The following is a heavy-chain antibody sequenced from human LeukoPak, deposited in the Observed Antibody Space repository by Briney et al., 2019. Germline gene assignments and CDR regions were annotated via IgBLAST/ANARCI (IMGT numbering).Heavy chain of an antibody. CDR2: IYYSGST. CDR1: GGSISSYY. D-gene: IGHD7-27*01. CDR3: ARHTGGWGSFDY. V-gene: IGHV4-59*08. J-gene: IGHJ4*02. Sequence: SGTLSLICTVSGGSISSYYWSWIRQPPGKGLEWIGYIYYSGSTNYNPSLQSRVTISVDTSKNQFSLKLSSVTAADTAVYYWARHTGGWGSFDYWGQGTLVTVSS.